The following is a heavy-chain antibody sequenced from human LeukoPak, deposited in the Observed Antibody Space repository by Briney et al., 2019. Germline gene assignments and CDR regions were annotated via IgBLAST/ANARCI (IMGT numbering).Heavy chain of an antibody. D-gene: IGHD6-6*01. V-gene: IGHV6-1*01. CDR1: GDSVSSNSAA. J-gene: IGHJ5*02. CDR3: ARDIAARHSTYNWFDP. CDR2: TYYRSKWYN. Sequence: SQTLSLTCAISGDSVSSNSAAWNWIRQSPSRGLEWLGRTYYRSKWYNDYAVSVKSRITINPDTSKNQFSLQLNSVTPEDTAVYYCARDIAARHSTYNWFDPWGQGTLVTVSS.